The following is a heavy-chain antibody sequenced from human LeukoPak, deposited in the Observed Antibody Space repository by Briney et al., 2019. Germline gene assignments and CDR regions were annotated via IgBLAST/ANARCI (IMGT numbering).Heavy chain of an antibody. CDR1: GYTFTSYG. CDR3: ARVFSTSGRGYDYMDV. J-gene: IGHJ6*03. Sequence: GASVKVSCKASGYTFTSYGISWVRQAPGQGLEWMGWISAYNGNTNYAQKLQGRVTMTTDTSTSTAYMELRSLRSDDTAVYYCARVFSTSGRGYDYMDVWGKGTSVIISS. D-gene: IGHD6-6*01. CDR2: ISAYNGNT. V-gene: IGHV1-18*01.